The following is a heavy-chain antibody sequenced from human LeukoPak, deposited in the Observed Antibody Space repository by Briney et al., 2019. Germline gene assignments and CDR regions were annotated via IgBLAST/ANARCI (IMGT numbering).Heavy chain of an antibody. Sequence: GGSLRLSCAASGFTFSSYGMHWVRQAPGRGLEWVAVIWYDGSNKYYADSVKGRFTISRDNSKNTLYLQMNSLRAEDTAVYYCAREVPANNWFDPWGQGTLVTVSS. J-gene: IGHJ5*02. D-gene: IGHD6-25*01. CDR1: GFTFSSYG. V-gene: IGHV3-33*01. CDR2: IWYDGSNK. CDR3: AREVPANNWFDP.